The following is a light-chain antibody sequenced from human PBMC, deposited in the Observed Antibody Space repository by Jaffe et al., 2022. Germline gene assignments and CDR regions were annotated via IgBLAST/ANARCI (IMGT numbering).Light chain of an antibody. V-gene: IGKV3-11*01. J-gene: IGKJ2*01. Sequence: EIVLTQSPATLSLSPGERATLSCRASQTVSSFLAWYQQKPGQAPRLLIYDASTRATGIPARFSGSGSGTGFTLTISSLEPEDFAVYYCQQRSSWPRTFGQGTQLEIK. CDR3: QQRSSWPRT. CDR1: QTVSSF. CDR2: DAS.